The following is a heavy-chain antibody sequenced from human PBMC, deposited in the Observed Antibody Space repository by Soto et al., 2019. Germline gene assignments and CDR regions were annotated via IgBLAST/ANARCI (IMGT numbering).Heavy chain of an antibody. Sequence: QLQLQESGPGLVKPSETLSLSCSVSGDSTSNSNYYWGWIRQPPGRGLEWVGSIDYYGNTYYNPSGKSRVSVSVDTSKGQFSVRVNSVTAADTAVYYCVRGGKYRLQETYYFDYWGQGALVTVSS. CDR1: GDSTSNSNYY. D-gene: IGHD4-4*01. CDR2: IDYYGNT. CDR3: VRGGKYRLQETYYFDY. J-gene: IGHJ4*02. V-gene: IGHV4-39*01.